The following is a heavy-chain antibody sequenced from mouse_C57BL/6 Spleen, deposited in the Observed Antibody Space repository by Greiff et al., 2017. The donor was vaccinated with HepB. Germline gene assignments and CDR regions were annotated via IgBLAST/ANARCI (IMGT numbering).Heavy chain of an antibody. CDR1: GFNIKDYY. CDR3: AKSYGGSGGPFAY. Sequence: EVQLQQSGAELVKPGASVKLSCTASGFNIKDYYMHWVKQRTEQGLEWIGRIDPEDGETKYAPKFQGKATITADTSSNTAYLQLSSLTSEDTAVDDGAKSYGGSGGPFAYGGQGTLVTVSA. CDR2: IDPEDGET. J-gene: IGHJ3*01. V-gene: IGHV14-2*01. D-gene: IGHD1-1*01.